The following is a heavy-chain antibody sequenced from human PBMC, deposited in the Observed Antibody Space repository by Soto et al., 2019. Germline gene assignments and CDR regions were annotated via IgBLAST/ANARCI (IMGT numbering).Heavy chain of an antibody. Sequence: SETLSLTCTVSGGSINTFYWSWVRQPAGKGLEWIGRIFSSGSTSFNPSLESRVAMSVDTSKNHFSLNLSSVTAADMAVYYCAREGSYSAYNFAHGIQLWSFDFWGQGALGTVYS. V-gene: IGHV4-4*07. CDR1: GGSINTFY. CDR3: AREGSYSAYNFAHGIQLWSFDF. J-gene: IGHJ4*02. D-gene: IGHD5-12*01. CDR2: IFSSGST.